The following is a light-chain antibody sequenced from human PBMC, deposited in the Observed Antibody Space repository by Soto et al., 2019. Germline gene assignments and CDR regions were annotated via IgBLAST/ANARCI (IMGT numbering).Light chain of an antibody. J-gene: IGKJ1*01. CDR3: QQYGSSPWT. Sequence: ENVLTQSPGTLSLSPGERATLSCRASQSVSSSYLAWYQQKPGQAPRLLIYGASSRATGIPDRFSGSGSGTEFTLTISRLEPEDFEVYYCQQYGSSPWTFGQGTKVDIK. CDR2: GAS. V-gene: IGKV3-20*01. CDR1: QSVSSSY.